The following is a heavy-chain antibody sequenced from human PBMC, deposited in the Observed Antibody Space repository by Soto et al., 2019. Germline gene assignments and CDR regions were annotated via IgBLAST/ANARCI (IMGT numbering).Heavy chain of an antibody. CDR3: AKTANGWFSAFDI. D-gene: IGHD6-19*01. V-gene: IGHV3-23*01. J-gene: IGHJ3*02. Sequence: EVQLLESGGGLVQSGGSLRLSCAASGFTFSSYAMSWVRQAPGKGLEWVSAISGSGGTTYYADSVKGRFTFSRDNSKNTLYLQMNSLRADDTAVYYCAKTANGWFSAFDIWGQGTMVTVSS. CDR1: GFTFSSYA. CDR2: ISGSGGTT.